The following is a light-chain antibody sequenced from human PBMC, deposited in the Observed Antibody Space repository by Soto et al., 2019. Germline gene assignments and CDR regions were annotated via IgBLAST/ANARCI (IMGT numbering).Light chain of an antibody. V-gene: IGKV1-5*03. CDR2: EAS. CDR3: QQYDSFPLA. CDR1: QNIDDW. J-gene: IGKJ4*01. Sequence: DIQMTQSPPTLSASVGDRVTITCRASQNIDDWLAWYQRKPGEGPKILVYEASTLQSGVPSRFSGSGSGTKFTLTITNLQPDDFATYYCQQYDSFPLAFGGGTKVEIK.